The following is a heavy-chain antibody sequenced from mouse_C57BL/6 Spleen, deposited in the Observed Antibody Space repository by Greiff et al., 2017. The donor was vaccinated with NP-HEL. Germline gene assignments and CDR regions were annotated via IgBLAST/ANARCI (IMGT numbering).Heavy chain of an antibody. Sequence: VQLQQSGAELVKPGASVKISCKASGYAFSSYWMNWVKQRPGKGLEWIGQIYPGDGDTNYNGKFKGKATLTADKSSSTAYMQLSSLTSEDSAVYFCARYYYGSSSPPWFAYWGQRTLVTVSA. D-gene: IGHD1-1*01. V-gene: IGHV1-80*01. CDR1: GYAFSSYW. CDR3: ARYYYGSSSPPWFAY. CDR2: IYPGDGDT. J-gene: IGHJ3*01.